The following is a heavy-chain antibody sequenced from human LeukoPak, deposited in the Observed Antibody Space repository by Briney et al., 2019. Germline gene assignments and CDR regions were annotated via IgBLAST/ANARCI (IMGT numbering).Heavy chain of an antibody. CDR3: AKGQGGDFWSGSAYFD. Sequence: GGSLRLSCAASAFTFNTYAMSWVRQAPGKGLEWVSGIIGSGTGTYYADSVKGRFTITRDNSKNTLYLQMNSLRAEDSAVYYCAKGQGGDFWSGSAYFDWGQGSLVTVSS. CDR2: IIGSGTGT. V-gene: IGHV3-23*01. J-gene: IGHJ4*02. D-gene: IGHD3-3*01. CDR1: AFTFNTYA.